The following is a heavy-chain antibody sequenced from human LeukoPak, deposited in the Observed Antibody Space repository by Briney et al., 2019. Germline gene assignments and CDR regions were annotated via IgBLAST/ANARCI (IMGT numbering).Heavy chain of an antibody. CDR2: ISAYNGNT. D-gene: IGHD3-16*02. CDR1: GYTFTSYG. V-gene: IGHV1-18*01. Sequence: GASVKVSCKASGYTFTSYGISWVRQAPGQGLEWMGWISAYNGNTNYAQKLQGRVTMTTVTSTSTAYMELTSLRSDDTAVYYCASTRHYDYVWGSYRPVDYMDVWGKGTTVTVSS. CDR3: ASTRHYDYVWGSYRPVDYMDV. J-gene: IGHJ6*03.